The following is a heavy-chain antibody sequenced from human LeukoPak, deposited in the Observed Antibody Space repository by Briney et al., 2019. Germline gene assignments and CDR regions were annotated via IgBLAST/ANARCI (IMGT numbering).Heavy chain of an antibody. CDR1: GGSFSTTSYY. V-gene: IGHV4-39*01. Sequence: SETLSLTCTVSGGSFSTTSYYWGWIRQPPGKGLEWIGSIYYGGNTYYNPSLKSRVTISVDTSKNQFSLKLSSVTAADTAVYYCARRDCYDSDGYYYDYWGQGTLVTVSS. CDR3: ARRDCYDSDGYYYDY. J-gene: IGHJ4*02. D-gene: IGHD3-22*01. CDR2: IYYGGNT.